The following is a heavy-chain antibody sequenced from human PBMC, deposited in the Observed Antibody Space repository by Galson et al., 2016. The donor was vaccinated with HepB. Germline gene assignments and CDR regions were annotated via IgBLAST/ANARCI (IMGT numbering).Heavy chain of an antibody. V-gene: IGHV3-30-3*01. CDR1: GFTFSDYA. CDR2: ISYHGSEK. J-gene: IGHJ3*02. CDR3: ARDLSPYSSNWYGAIDI. Sequence: SLRLSCAASGFTFSDYAMHWVRQAPGKGLEWVAVISYHGSEKSHGDSVKGRFTVSRDNSKNTLYLQMNTLRAEDTAVYFCARDLSPYSSNWYGAIDIWGQGTMVTVSS. D-gene: IGHD6-13*01.